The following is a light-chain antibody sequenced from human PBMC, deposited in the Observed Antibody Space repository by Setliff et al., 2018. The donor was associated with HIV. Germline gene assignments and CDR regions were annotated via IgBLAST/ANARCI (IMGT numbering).Light chain of an antibody. CDR3: QQSYSFPR. Sequence: DIQMTQSPSSPSASVGDRVTISCRASQSINNYLNWYQQKPGKAPKLLIYGASSLQSGVPSRFSGSGSGTEFTLTISSLQPEDFATYYCQQSYSFPRFGQGTKVDI. V-gene: IGKV1-39*01. CDR2: GAS. J-gene: IGKJ1*01. CDR1: QSINNY.